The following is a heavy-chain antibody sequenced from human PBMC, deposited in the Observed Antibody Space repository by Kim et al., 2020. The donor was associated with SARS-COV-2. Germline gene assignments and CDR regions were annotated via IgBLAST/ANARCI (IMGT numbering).Heavy chain of an antibody. CDR3: ARDRGDGYTNGGGFDY. Sequence: SETLSLTCTVSGGSISSGGYYWSWIRQHPGKGLEWIGYIYYSGSTYYNPSLKSRVTISVDTSKNQFSLKLSSVTAADTAVYYCARDRGDGYTNGGGFDYWGQGTLVTVSS. D-gene: IGHD3-10*01. J-gene: IGHJ4*02. V-gene: IGHV4-31*03. CDR2: IYYSGST. CDR1: GGSISSGGYY.